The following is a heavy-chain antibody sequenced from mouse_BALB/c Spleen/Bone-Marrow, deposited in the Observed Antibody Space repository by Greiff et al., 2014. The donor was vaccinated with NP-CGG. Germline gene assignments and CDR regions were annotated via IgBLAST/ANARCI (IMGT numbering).Heavy chain of an antibody. Sequence: VQLQQSGPELAKPGASVKISCKASGYSFTGYTMNWVKQSHGKNLEWIGLINPYNGGTSYNQRFKGKATLTVDKSSSTAYMEFLSLTSEDSAVYYCARSGLYYGNYLYAMVYWGQGTSVTVSS. J-gene: IGHJ4*01. CDR3: ARSGLYYGNYLYAMVY. CDR2: INPYNGGT. CDR1: GYSFTGYT. V-gene: IGHV1-18*01. D-gene: IGHD2-1*01.